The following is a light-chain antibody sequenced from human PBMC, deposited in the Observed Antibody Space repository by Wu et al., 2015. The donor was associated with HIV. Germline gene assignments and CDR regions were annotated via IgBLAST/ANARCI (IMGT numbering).Light chain of an antibody. CDR2: GAS. CDR3: QQYGSSPRT. V-gene: IGKV3-20*01. J-gene: IGKJ1*01. Sequence: IVLTQSPGTLSLSPGERATVSCRASQSVNSKYLAWYQQKPGQAPRLLIYGASSRAIGIPDRFSGSGSGTDFTLTISRLEPEDFAVYFCQQYGSSPRTFGQGTKVDIK. CDR1: QSVNSKY.